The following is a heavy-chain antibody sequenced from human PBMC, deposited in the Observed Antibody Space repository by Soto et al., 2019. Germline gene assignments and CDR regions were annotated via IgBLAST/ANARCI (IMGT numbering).Heavy chain of an antibody. V-gene: IGHV1-2*04. J-gene: IGHJ6*02. Sequence: QVQLVQSGAEVKKPGASVKVSCKASGYTFTGYYMHWVRQAPGQGLEWMGWINPNSGGTNYAQKFQGWVTMTRDTSISTAYMELSRLRSDDTAVYYCARDIGPLYYGSGSYPYYYGMDVWGQGTTVTVSS. CDR1: GYTFTGYY. CDR2: INPNSGGT. CDR3: ARDIGPLYYGSGSYPYYYGMDV. D-gene: IGHD3-10*01.